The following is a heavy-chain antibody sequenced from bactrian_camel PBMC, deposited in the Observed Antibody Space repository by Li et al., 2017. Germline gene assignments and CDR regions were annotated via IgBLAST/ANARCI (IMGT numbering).Heavy chain of an antibody. CDR2: IISNGGST. D-gene: IGHD6*01. CDR1: RFTFSSYA. CDR3: VRDGELLPSLFGY. Sequence: DVQLVESGGGLVQPGGSLRLSCAASRFTFSSYALAWFRQAPGKGLEWVSTIISNGGSTYYADSMKGRFTISRDNAKNTVYLQMNSLKPEDTAVYYCVRDGELLPSLFGYWGQGTQVTVS. V-gene: IGHV3S40*01. J-gene: IGHJ6*01.